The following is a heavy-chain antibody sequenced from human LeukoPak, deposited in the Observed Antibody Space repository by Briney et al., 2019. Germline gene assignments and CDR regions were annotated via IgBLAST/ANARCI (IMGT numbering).Heavy chain of an antibody. CDR2: ITNSGSTI. Sequence: PGWSLRLSCAASGFSFNSYSMNWVRQAPGKGLEWVSHITNSGSTIHYADSVKGRSAISRDNAKNSLYLQMNSLRVEDTAVYFCARGVDVWGKGTTVTVSS. V-gene: IGHV3-48*01. J-gene: IGHJ6*04. CDR3: ARGVDV. CDR1: GFSFNSYS.